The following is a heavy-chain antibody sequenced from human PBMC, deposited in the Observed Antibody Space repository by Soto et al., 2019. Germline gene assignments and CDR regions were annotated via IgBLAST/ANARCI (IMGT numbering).Heavy chain of an antibody. D-gene: IGHD3-3*01. V-gene: IGHV3-9*01. Sequence: GGSLRLSCAASGFTFDDYAMHWVRQAPGKGLEWVSGISWNSGSIGYADSVKGRFTISRDNAKNSLYLQMNSLRAEDTALYYCAKGGTIFGVVIPEYYYYYMDVWGKGTTVTVSS. J-gene: IGHJ6*03. CDR2: ISWNSGSI. CDR3: AKGGTIFGVVIPEYYYYYMDV. CDR1: GFTFDDYA.